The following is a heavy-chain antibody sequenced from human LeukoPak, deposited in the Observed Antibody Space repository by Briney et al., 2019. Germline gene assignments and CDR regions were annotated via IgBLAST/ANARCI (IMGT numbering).Heavy chain of an antibody. CDR3: AIGPYYSNALGHFDY. V-gene: IGHV4-4*07. CDR2: IYSSATT. D-gene: IGHD4-11*01. Sequence: SETLSLTCTVSGGSISSNYWSWIRQPAGKGLEWIGRIYSSATTNYSPSLKSRVSMSADTSKNQFSLNLSSVTAADTAVYYCAIGPYYSNALGHFDYWGQGTLVTVSS. J-gene: IGHJ4*02. CDR1: GGSISSNY.